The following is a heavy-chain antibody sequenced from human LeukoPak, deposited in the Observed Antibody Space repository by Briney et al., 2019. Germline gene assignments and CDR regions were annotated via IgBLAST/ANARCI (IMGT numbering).Heavy chain of an antibody. D-gene: IGHD4-17*01. J-gene: IGHJ4*02. Sequence: GRSLRLSCADSGFTFSSYAMHWVRQAPGKGLEWVAVISYDGSNKYYADSVKGRFTVSRDNSKNTLYLQMNSLRAEDTAVYYCARDADYGDYGYFDYWGQGTLVTVSS. CDR1: GFTFSSYA. V-gene: IGHV3-30-3*01. CDR3: ARDADYGDYGYFDY. CDR2: ISYDGSNK.